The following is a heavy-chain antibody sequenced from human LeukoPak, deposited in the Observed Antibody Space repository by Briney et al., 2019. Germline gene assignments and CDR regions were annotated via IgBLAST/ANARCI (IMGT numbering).Heavy chain of an antibody. CDR3: ARESELGDAFDI. J-gene: IGHJ3*02. CDR2: IYYSGST. Sequence: SETLSLTCTVSGGSISSYYWSWIRQPPGKGLEWIGHIYYSGSTNYNPSLKSRVTISVDTSKNQFSLKLSSVTAADTAVYYCARESELGDAFDIWGQGTMVTVSS. V-gene: IGHV4-59*12. D-gene: IGHD7-27*01. CDR1: GGSISSYY.